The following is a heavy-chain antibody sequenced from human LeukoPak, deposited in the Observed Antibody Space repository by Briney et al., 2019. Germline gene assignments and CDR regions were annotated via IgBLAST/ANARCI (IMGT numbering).Heavy chain of an antibody. CDR3: ARRVVGYIFFDY. J-gene: IGHJ4*02. CDR1: GFTSSSYE. CDR2: INHIGST. V-gene: IGHV4-34*01. D-gene: IGHD5-24*01. Sequence: PGGSLRLSCAASGFTSSSYEMNWVRQAPGKGLEWIEEINHIGSTNYNPSLKSRVTISVDTSKNQFSLKLSSVTAADTAVYYCARRVVGYIFFDYWGQGTLVTVSS.